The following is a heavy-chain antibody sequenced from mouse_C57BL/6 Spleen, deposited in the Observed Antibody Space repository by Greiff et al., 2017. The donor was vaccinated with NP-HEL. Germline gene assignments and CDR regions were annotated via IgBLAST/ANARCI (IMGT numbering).Heavy chain of an antibody. D-gene: IGHD4-1*01. V-gene: IGHV1-82*01. CDR3: ANKLGGGGDY. CDR2: IYPGDGDT. Sequence: QVQLQQSGPELVKPGASVKISCKASGYAFSSSWMNWVKQRPGKGLEWIGRIYPGDGDTNYNGKFKGKATLTADKPSSTAYMQLISLTSEDSAVYFFANKLGGGGDYWGQGTTLTVSS. CDR1: GYAFSSSW. J-gene: IGHJ2*01.